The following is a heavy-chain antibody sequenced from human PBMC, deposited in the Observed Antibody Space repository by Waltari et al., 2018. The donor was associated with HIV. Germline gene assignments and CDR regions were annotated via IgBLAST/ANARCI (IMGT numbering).Heavy chain of an antibody. CDR3: TKDRGADSGFDS. V-gene: IGHV3-43*01. CDR1: SFTFDDYT. Sequence: EVQLVESGGGVVQIGGSLRLSCAASSFTFDDYTMHWVRQAPGKGLEWVSLIKWDGGRTHYADAVKGRFTISRDNSKNSLHLQMNSLRAEDTGMYYCTKDRGADSGFDSWGQGTLVTVSP. D-gene: IGHD6-25*01. CDR2: IKWDGGRT. J-gene: IGHJ4*02.